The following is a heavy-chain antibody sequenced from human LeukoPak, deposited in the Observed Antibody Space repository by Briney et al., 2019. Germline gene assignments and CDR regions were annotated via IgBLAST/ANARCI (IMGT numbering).Heavy chain of an antibody. V-gene: IGHV3-74*01. Sequence: GGSLRLSCAASGFSLRNYWMHWVRQVPGKRLVRLSRIGGDGSVTNYADSVKGRFTISRDNAKNTLFLQINGLRAEDTAVYYCPKGMTTGPRSAYHHMDVCGKGTTVTVSS. CDR1: GFSLRNYW. CDR3: PKGMTTGPRSAYHHMDV. J-gene: IGHJ6*03. D-gene: IGHD4-17*01. CDR2: IGGDGSVT.